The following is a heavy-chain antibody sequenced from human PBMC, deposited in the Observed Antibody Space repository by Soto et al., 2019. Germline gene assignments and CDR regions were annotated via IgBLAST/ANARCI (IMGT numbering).Heavy chain of an antibody. D-gene: IGHD2-21*01. Sequence: ASVKVSCKASGYTFTGYYMHWVRQAPGQGLEWMGWINPNSGGTNYAQKFQGWVTMTSDTSISTAYMELSRLRPDDTAVYYCARDPGDTGDYVDYWGQGTLVTVSS. CDR3: ARDPGDTGDYVDY. J-gene: IGHJ4*02. CDR2: INPNSGGT. CDR1: GYTFTGYY. V-gene: IGHV1-2*04.